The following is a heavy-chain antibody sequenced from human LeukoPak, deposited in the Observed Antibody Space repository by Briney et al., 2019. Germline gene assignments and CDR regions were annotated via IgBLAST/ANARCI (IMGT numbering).Heavy chain of an antibody. CDR2: ISHSGTT. CDR3: AGEEASQDFEAFYI. CDR1: GDSFSDYY. Sequence: PSETLSLTCALYGDSFSDYYWSWIRQPPGKGPEWIGGISHSGTTNYHPSLKSRVSISIDTSKNQFSLKLASVTAADMAMYYCAGEEASQDFEAFYIWGQGTLVTVSS. V-gene: IGHV4-34*01. J-gene: IGHJ3*02. D-gene: IGHD3-10*01.